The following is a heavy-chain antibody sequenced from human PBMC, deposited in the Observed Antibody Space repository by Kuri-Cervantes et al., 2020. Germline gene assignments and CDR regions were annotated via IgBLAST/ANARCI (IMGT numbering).Heavy chain of an antibody. CDR1: GGSISSYY. J-gene: IGHJ6*02. D-gene: IGHD3-10*01. Sequence: SETLSLTCTVSGGSISSYYWSWIRQPPGKGLEWIGYIYYSGSTNYNPSLKSRVTISVDTSKNQFSLKLSSVAAADTAVYYCARDSGYYYGMDVWGQGTTVTVSS. V-gene: IGHV4-59*01. CDR2: IYYSGST. CDR3: ARDSGYYYGMDV.